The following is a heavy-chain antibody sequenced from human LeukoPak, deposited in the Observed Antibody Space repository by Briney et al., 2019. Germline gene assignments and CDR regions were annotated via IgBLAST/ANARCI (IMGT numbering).Heavy chain of an antibody. J-gene: IGHJ4*02. Sequence: GASVKVSCKASGHTFTSYGISWVRQAPGQGLEWMGWISAYNGNTNYAQKLQGRVTMTTDTSTSTAYMELRSLRSDDTAVYYCARDRPVVATISHPDYWGQGTLVTVSS. CDR2: ISAYNGNT. V-gene: IGHV1-18*01. D-gene: IGHD5-12*01. CDR1: GHTFTSYG. CDR3: ARDRPVVATISHPDY.